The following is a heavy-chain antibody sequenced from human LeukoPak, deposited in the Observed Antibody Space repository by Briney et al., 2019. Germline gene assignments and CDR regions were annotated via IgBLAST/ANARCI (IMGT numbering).Heavy chain of an antibody. V-gene: IGHV3-73*01. Sequence: GGSLRLSCAASRYTFSVSAMHCVRQASGKGLEWVGRIRSKANSYATAYAASVKGRFTISRDDSKNTAYLQMNSLKTEDTAVYYCTRVGANAACGQGTLVTVSS. CDR1: RYTFSVSA. CDR3: TRVGANAA. J-gene: IGHJ5*02. D-gene: IGHD3-16*01. CDR2: IRSKANSYAT.